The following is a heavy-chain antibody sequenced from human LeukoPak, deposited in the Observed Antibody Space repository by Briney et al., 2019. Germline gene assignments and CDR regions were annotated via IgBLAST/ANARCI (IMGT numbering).Heavy chain of an antibody. CDR2: INHSGST. V-gene: IGHV4-34*01. D-gene: IGHD2-21*02. Sequence: SETLSLTCAAYGGSFSGYYRSWIRQPPGKGLEWIGGINHSGSTNYNPSLKSRVTISVDTSKNQFSLKLSSVTAADTAVYYCAMLLAYCGGDCLGSDYWGQGTLVTVSS. CDR3: AMLLAYCGGDCLGSDY. CDR1: GGSFSGYY. J-gene: IGHJ4*02.